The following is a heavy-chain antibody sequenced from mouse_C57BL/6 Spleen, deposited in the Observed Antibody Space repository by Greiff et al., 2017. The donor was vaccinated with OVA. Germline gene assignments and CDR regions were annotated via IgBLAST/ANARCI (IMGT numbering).Heavy chain of an antibody. CDR3: ARELVTTVVAKGDYAIEY. D-gene: IGHD1-1*01. CDR2: IYPRSGNT. V-gene: IGHV1-81*01. CDR1: GYTFTSYG. Sequence: QVQLQQSGAELARPGASVKLSCKASGYTFTSYGISWVKQRTGQGLEWIGEIYPRSGNTYYNEKFKGKATLTADKSSSTAYMELSSLTSEDSAGYVCARELVTTVVAKGDYAIEYWGQGTAVTVSS. J-gene: IGHJ4*01.